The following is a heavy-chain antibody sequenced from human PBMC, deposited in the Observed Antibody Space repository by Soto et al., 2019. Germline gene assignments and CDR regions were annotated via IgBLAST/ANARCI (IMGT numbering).Heavy chain of an antibody. CDR1: GFTFSSYG. D-gene: IGHD3-3*01. V-gene: IGHV3-33*01. J-gene: IGHJ5*02. Sequence: QVQLVESGGGVVQPGRSLRLSCAASGFTFSSYGMHWVSQAPGKGLEWVAVIWYDGSNKYYADSVKGRFTISRDNSKNTLYLQMNSLRAEDTAVYYCARDLTPITIFGVAPGWFDPWGQGTLVTVSS. CDR3: ARDLTPITIFGVAPGWFDP. CDR2: IWYDGSNK.